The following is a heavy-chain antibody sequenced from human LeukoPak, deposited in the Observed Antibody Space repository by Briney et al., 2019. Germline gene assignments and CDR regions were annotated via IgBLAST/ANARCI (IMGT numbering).Heavy chain of an antibody. CDR3: ASTIYDSSGYYWDY. CDR2: IKQDGSEK. Sequence: PGGSLRLSCAASGFTFSSYWMSWVRQAPGKGLEWVANIKQDGSEKYYVDSVEGRFTISRDNAKNSLYLQMNSLRAEDTAVYYCASTIYDSSGYYWDYWGQGTLVTVSS. V-gene: IGHV3-7*01. D-gene: IGHD3-22*01. CDR1: GFTFSSYW. J-gene: IGHJ4*02.